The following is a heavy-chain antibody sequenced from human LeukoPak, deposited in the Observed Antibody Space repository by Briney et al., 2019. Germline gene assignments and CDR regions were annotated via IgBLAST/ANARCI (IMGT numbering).Heavy chain of an antibody. CDR2: IYTSGSI. J-gene: IGHJ5*02. V-gene: IGHV4-61*02. Sequence: PSETLSLTCTVSGSSISSGSYYWNWIRQPAGKGLEWIGRIYTSGSINYNPSLKSRVTISVDTSKNQFSLKLSSVTAADTAVYYCAREGLNMVRGIIPKEAWGWFDPWGQGTLVTVSS. CDR3: AREGLNMVRGIIPKEAWGWFDP. CDR1: GSSISSGSYY. D-gene: IGHD3-10*01.